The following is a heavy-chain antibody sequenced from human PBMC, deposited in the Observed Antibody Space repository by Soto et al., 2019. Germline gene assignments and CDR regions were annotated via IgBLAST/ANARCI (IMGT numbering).Heavy chain of an antibody. CDR2: IGTSAST. CDR3: ADLSRYCTSSNCD. CDR1: GFTFSSYS. D-gene: IGHD2-2*01. J-gene: IGHJ4*02. V-gene: IGHV3-23*04. Sequence: VQLVESGGGLVQPGGSLRLSCAASGFTFSSYSMSWVRQAPGKGLEWVSTIGTSASTYYGDSVRGRFTISRDNSRNTLYLQMNSLRAEDTAVYYCADLSRYCTSSNCDWGQGTLVTVSS.